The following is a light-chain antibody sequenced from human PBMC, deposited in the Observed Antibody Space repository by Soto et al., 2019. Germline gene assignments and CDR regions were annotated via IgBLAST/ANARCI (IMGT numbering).Light chain of an antibody. CDR1: SSDVGGYNY. CDR2: DVS. CDR3: SSYTTSNTRQIV. J-gene: IGLJ1*01. V-gene: IGLV2-14*03. Sequence: QSVLTQPASVSGSPGQSITISCTGTSSDVGGYNYVSWYQHHPGKAPKLIIYDVSNRPSGVSNRFSGSKSGNTASLTISGLQPEDEADYYRSSYTTSNTRQIVFGTGTTVTVL.